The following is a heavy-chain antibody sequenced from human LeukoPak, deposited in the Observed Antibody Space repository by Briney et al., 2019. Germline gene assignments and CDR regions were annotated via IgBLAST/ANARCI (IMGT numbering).Heavy chain of an antibody. CDR2: INSDGSST. J-gene: IGHJ4*02. CDR1: GFTFSSYW. Sequence: GGSLRLSCAASGFTFSSYWMHWVRQAPGKGLVWVSRINSDGSSTSYADSVKGRFTTSRDNAKNTLYLQMNSLRAEDTAVYYCARPEGATLHFDYWGQGTLVTVSS. V-gene: IGHV3-74*01. D-gene: IGHD1-26*01. CDR3: ARPEGATLHFDY.